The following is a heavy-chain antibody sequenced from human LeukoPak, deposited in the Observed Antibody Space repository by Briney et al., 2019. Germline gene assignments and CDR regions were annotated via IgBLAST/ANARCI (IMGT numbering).Heavy chain of an antibody. V-gene: IGHV1-69*04. CDR1: GGTFSSYA. CDR2: IIPILGIA. D-gene: IGHD2-15*01. J-gene: IGHJ6*02. CDR3: ARVRVGNPYGMDV. Sequence: ASVKVSCKASGGTFSSYAISWVRQAPGQGLGWMGRIIPILGIANYAQKFQGRVTITADKSTSTAYMELSSLRSEDTAVYYCARVRVGNPYGMDVWGQGTTVTVSS.